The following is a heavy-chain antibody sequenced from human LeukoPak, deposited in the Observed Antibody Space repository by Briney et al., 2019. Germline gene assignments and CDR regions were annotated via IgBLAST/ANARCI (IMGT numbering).Heavy chain of an antibody. CDR1: GGSISSYY. V-gene: IGHV4-59*01. Sequence: PSETLSLTCTVSGGSISSYYWSWIRQPPGKGLEWIGYTYYSGSTNYNPSLKSRVTISVDTSKNQFSLKLSSVAAADTAVYYCARAVSWTDYYYYMDVWGKGTTVTVSS. CDR2: TYYSGST. CDR3: ARAVSWTDYYYYMDV. D-gene: IGHD6-13*01. J-gene: IGHJ6*03.